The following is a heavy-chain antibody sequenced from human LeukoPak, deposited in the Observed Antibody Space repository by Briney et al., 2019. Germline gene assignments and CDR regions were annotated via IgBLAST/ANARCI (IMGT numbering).Heavy chain of an antibody. D-gene: IGHD2-8*01. Sequence: GGSLRLSCAASGFTFSSYEMNWVRQAPGKGLEWVSYISSSGSTIYYADSVKGRFTISRDNSKNTLYLQMNSLRAEDTAVYYCARGVPNGMAFDYWGQGTLVTVSS. CDR3: ARGVPNGMAFDY. J-gene: IGHJ4*02. CDR2: ISSSGSTI. CDR1: GFTFSSYE. V-gene: IGHV3-48*03.